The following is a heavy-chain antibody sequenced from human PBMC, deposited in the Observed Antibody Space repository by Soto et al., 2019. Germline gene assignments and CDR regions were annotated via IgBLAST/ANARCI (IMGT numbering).Heavy chain of an antibody. Sequence: SETLSLTCAVSGGSISNTSYFWGLIRQPPGKGLEWVGNMFSTGSSTYNPSLKGRITISVDTSKNHFSLRLYSMTDSDTAVYSCASRYYHLSAGYRHYESFYFDNWGPGTLVTVSS. CDR3: ASRYYHLSAGYRHYESFYFDN. CDR2: MFSTGSS. CDR1: GGSISNTSYF. D-gene: IGHD3-9*01. J-gene: IGHJ4*02. V-gene: IGHV4-39*02.